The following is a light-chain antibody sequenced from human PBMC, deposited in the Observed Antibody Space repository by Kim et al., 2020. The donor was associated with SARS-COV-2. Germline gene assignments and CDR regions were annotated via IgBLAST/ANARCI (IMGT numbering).Light chain of an antibody. CDR3: QSRDSGGNVV. CDR2: GRN. J-gene: IGLJ2*01. Sequence: SSELTQDPAVSVALGQTVRITCQGDSLRSYYATWYQQKPRQAPVLVIYGRNNRPSGIPDRFSGSTSGNTASLTISVAQAEDEADFYCQSRDSGGNVVFGGGTKVTVL. V-gene: IGLV3-19*01. CDR1: SLRSYY.